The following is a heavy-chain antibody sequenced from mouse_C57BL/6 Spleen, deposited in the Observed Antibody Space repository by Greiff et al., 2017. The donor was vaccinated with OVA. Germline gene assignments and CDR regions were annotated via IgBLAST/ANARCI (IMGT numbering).Heavy chain of an antibody. D-gene: IGHD1-1*01. CDR2: INPNNGGT. Sequence: VQLQQSGPELVKPGASVKIPCKASGYTFTDYNMDWVKQSHGKSLEWIGDINPNNGGTIYNQKFKGKATLTVDKSSSTAYMELRSLTSEDTAVYYCARSGITTVVATEAMDYWGQGTSVTVSS. J-gene: IGHJ4*01. CDR3: ARSGITTVVATEAMDY. CDR1: GYTFTDYN. V-gene: IGHV1-18*01.